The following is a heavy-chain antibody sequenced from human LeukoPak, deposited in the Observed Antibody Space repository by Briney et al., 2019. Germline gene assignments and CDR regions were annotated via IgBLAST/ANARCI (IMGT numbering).Heavy chain of an antibody. CDR2: IYYSGST. Sequence: SETLSLTCTVSGGSISSYYWSWIRQPPGKGLEWIGYIYYSGSTNYNPSLKSRVTISVDTSKNQFSLKLSSVTAADTAVYHCARGVSPHYYGMDVWGQGTTVTVSS. J-gene: IGHJ6*02. V-gene: IGHV4-59*08. CDR1: GGSISSYY. D-gene: IGHD3-16*01. CDR3: ARGVSPHYYGMDV.